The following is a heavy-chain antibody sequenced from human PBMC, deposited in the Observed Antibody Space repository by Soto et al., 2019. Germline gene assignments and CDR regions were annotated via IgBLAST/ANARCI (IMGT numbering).Heavy chain of an antibody. J-gene: IGHJ4*02. D-gene: IGHD1-26*01. V-gene: IGHV3-30*03. CDR3: SSIPYSVSYLAYFDY. CDR1: GFTFSSYG. Sequence: QVQLVESGGGVVQPGRSLRLSCAASGFTFSSYGMHWVRKAPGKGLEWVAVISYDGSNKYYADSVKGRFTISRDNSKNTRYLQMNSLRAEDTAVYYCSSIPYSVSYLAYFDYWGQGTLVTVSS. CDR2: ISYDGSNK.